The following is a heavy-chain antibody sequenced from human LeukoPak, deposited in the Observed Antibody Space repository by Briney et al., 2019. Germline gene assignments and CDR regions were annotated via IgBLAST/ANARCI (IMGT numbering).Heavy chain of an antibody. CDR2: INPNSGGT. V-gene: IGHV1-2*02. D-gene: IGHD5-18*01. Sequence: ASVKVSCKASGYTFTGYYMHWVRQAPGQGLEWIGWINPNSGGTNYAQKFQGRVTMTRDTSISTAYMGLSRLRSDDTAVYYCARVVYSYGLVNWFDPWGQGTLVTVSS. CDR1: GYTFTGYY. CDR3: ARVVYSYGLVNWFDP. J-gene: IGHJ5*02.